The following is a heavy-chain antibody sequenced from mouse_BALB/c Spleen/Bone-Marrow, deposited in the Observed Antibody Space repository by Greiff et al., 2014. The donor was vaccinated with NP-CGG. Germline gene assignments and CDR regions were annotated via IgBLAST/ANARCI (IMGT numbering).Heavy chain of an antibody. V-gene: IGHV1-9*01. CDR1: GYTFSSYW. CDR2: ILPGSGST. J-gene: IGHJ3*01. Sequence: QVQLQQPGAELMKPGASVKISCKATGYTFSSYWIEWVKQRPGHGLEWIGEILPGSGSTNYNEKFKGKATFTADTSSNTAYMRLSSLTSEDSAVYYCARELGLRLAYWGQGTLVTVSA. CDR3: ARELGLRLAY. D-gene: IGHD3-1*01.